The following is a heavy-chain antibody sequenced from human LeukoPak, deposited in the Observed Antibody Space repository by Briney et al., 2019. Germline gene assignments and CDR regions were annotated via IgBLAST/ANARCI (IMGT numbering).Heavy chain of an antibody. CDR3: AKDLPGYSSSSKIDY. Sequence: GGSLRLSCAASGFTFSSYAMSWVRQAPGKGLEWVSAISGSGGSTYYADSVKGRFTVSRDNSKNTLYLQMNSLRAEDTAVYYCAKDLPGYSSSSKIDYWGQGTLVTVSS. V-gene: IGHV3-23*01. CDR1: GFTFSSYA. J-gene: IGHJ4*02. CDR2: ISGSGGST. D-gene: IGHD6-6*01.